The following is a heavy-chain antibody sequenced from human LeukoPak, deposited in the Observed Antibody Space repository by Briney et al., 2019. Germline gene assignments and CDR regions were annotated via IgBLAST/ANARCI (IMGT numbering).Heavy chain of an antibody. J-gene: IGHJ4*02. D-gene: IGHD3-10*01. CDR3: ARVLEANSGRDYFDY. CDR1: GYTFTDYY. Sequence: GASVKVSCKASGYTFTDYYMHWVREAPGQGLEWVGWINPNSGGTDYAQKFQGTVTMTRDTSISTAYMELSSLRSDDTAVYYCARVLEANSGRDYFDYWGQGTLVTVSS. V-gene: IGHV1-2*02. CDR2: INPNSGGT.